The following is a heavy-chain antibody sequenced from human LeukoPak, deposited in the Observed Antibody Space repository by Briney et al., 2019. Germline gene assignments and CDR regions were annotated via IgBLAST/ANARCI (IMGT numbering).Heavy chain of an antibody. V-gene: IGHV3-74*01. CDR3: ARNNGMDV. CDR1: GFTFSNNW. Sequence: GGSLRLSCAASGFTFSNNWMHWVRQAPGKGLVWVSRISRDGSSTSYADSVKGRFTISKDNAKNSLYLQMNSLRAEDTALYHCARNNGMDVWGQGTTVIVSS. CDR2: ISRDGSST. J-gene: IGHJ6*02.